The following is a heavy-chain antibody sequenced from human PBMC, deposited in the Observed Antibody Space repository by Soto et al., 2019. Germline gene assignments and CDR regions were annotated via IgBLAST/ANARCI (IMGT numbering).Heavy chain of an antibody. Sequence: GASGKVSCKASGYTFTSYYMHWVRQAPGQGLEWMGIIDPSGGSTSYAQKFQGRVTMTRDTSTSTVYMELSSLRSEDTAVYYCAAKYSSSWYYFDYWGQGTLVTVSS. CDR1: GYTFTSYY. CDR2: IDPSGGST. CDR3: AAKYSSSWYYFDY. J-gene: IGHJ4*02. V-gene: IGHV1-46*03. D-gene: IGHD6-13*01.